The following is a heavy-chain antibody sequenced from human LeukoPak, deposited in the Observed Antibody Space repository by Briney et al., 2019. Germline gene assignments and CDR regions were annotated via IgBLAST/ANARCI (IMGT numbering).Heavy chain of an antibody. CDR2: IKQDGSEK. Sequence: PGGSLRLSCAASGFTFSSYWMSWVRQAPGKGLEWVANIKQDGSEKYYVDSVKGRFTISRDNAKNSLYLQMNSLRAEDTVVYYCARINTPMASSLDCWGQGTLVTVSS. J-gene: IGHJ4*02. D-gene: IGHD5-18*01. V-gene: IGHV3-7*02. CDR3: ARINTPMASSLDC. CDR1: GFTFSSYW.